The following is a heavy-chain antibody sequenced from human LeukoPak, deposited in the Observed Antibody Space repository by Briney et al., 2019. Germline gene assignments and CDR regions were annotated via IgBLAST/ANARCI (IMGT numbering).Heavy chain of an antibody. Sequence: SETLSLTCAGYGGSFSGYYWSWIRQPPGKGLEWIGEINHSGSTNYNPSLKSRVTISVDTSKNQFSLKLSSVTAADTAVYYCARALVVPAALGPEYGMDVWGQGTTVTVSS. V-gene: IGHV4-34*01. J-gene: IGHJ6*02. D-gene: IGHD2-2*01. CDR1: GGSFSGYY. CDR2: INHSGST. CDR3: ARALVVPAALGPEYGMDV.